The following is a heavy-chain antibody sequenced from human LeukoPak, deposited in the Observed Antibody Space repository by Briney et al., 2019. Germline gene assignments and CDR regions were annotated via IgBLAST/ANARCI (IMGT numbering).Heavy chain of an antibody. D-gene: IGHD3-10*01. CDR1: GSTFSSYG. V-gene: IGHV3-30*18. CDR2: ISYDGSNK. CDR3: AKDRGLSFGMDV. Sequence: PGRSLRLSCAASGSTFSSYGMHWVRQAPGKGLEWVAVISYDGSNKYYADSVKGRFTISRDNSKNTLYLQMNSLRAEDTAVYYCAKDRGLSFGMDVWGQGTTVTVSS. J-gene: IGHJ6*02.